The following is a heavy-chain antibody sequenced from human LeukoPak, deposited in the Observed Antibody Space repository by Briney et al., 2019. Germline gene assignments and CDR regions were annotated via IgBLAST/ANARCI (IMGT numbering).Heavy chain of an antibody. Sequence: GASVKVSCKASGYTFTSYGISWVRQAPGQGLEWMGWISAYNGNTNYAQKLQGRVTMTTDTSTSTAYMELRSLRSDDTAVYYCARVSTRYVVVPAATSYFDYWGQGTLVTVSS. J-gene: IGHJ4*02. V-gene: IGHV1-18*01. CDR2: ISAYNGNT. CDR3: ARVSTRYVVVPAATSYFDY. D-gene: IGHD2-2*01. CDR1: GYTFTSYG.